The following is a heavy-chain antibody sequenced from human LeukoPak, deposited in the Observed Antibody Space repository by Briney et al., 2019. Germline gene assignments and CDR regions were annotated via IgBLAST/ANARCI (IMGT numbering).Heavy chain of an antibody. D-gene: IGHD3-3*01. CDR3: ARESYYYDFWSGAPYYHYGMDV. Sequence: ASAKVSCKASGYTFIGYDMHWVRQAPGQGLEWMGWINHNNGDTNYAQKFQGRVTMTRDTSISTAYMELRRLRSDDTAVYYCARESYYYDFWSGAPYYHYGMDVWGQGTTVTVSS. V-gene: IGHV1-2*02. CDR2: INHNNGDT. CDR1: GYTFIGYD. J-gene: IGHJ6*02.